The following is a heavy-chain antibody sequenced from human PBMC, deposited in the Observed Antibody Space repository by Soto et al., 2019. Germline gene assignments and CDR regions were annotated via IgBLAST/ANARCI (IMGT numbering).Heavy chain of an antibody. D-gene: IGHD3-22*01. CDR1: GFTFSSYA. J-gene: IGHJ4*02. CDR3: ARGPHYYDSSGQMFDY. Sequence: GGSLRLSCAASGFTFSSYAMHWVRQAPGKGLEWVAVISYDGSNKYYADSVKGRFTISRDNSKNTLYLQMNSLRAEDTAVYYCARGPHYYDSSGQMFDYWGQGTLVTVSS. V-gene: IGHV3-30-3*01. CDR2: ISYDGSNK.